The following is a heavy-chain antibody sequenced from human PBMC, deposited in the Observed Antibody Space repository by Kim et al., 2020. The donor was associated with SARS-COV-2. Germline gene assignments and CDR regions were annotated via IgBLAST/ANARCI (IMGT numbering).Heavy chain of an antibody. Sequence: SETLSLTCTVSGGSISSSSYYWGWIRQPPGKGLEWIGSIYYSGSTYYNPSLKSRVTISVDTSKNQFSLKLSSVTAADTAVYYCARRIRVPRFGVVISDYWGQGTLVTVSS. CDR2: IYYSGST. D-gene: IGHD3-3*01. CDR1: GGSISSSSYY. V-gene: IGHV4-39*01. CDR3: ARRIRVPRFGVVISDY. J-gene: IGHJ4*02.